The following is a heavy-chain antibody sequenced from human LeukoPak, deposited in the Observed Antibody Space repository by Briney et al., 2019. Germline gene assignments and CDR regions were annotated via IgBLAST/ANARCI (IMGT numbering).Heavy chain of an antibody. CDR3: ARDIQLST. CDR1: GFTFRDSA. Sequence: GGSLRLSCAASGFTFRDSAMTWVRQAPGKGLEWVSLISFSGDNTYYRDSVKGRFTVSRDNSKDTLFLQMNSLRAEDTAIYYCARDIQLSTWGLGTMVTVSS. D-gene: IGHD5-24*01. J-gene: IGHJ3*01. V-gene: IGHV3-23*01. CDR2: ISFSGDNT.